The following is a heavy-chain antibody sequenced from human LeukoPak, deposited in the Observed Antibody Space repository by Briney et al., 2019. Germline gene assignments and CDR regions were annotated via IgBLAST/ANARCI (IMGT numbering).Heavy chain of an antibody. V-gene: IGHV3-15*01. CDR2: IKSKTDGGTT. Sequence: PGGSLRLSCAASGFTFSNAWMSWVRQAPGKGLEWVGRIKSKTDGGTTDYAAPVKGRFTISRDDSKNTLYLQMNSLKTEDTAVYYCIPDEVPGSLHPPFDYWGQGTLVTVSS. D-gene: IGHD3-10*01. J-gene: IGHJ4*02. CDR1: GFTFSNAW. CDR3: IPDEVPGSLHPPFDY.